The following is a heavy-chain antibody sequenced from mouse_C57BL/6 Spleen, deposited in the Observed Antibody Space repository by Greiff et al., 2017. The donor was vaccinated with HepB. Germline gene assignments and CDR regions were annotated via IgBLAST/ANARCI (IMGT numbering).Heavy chain of an antibody. J-gene: IGHJ1*03. Sequence: EVQLQQSGPVLVKPGASVKMSCKASGYTFTDYYMNWVKQSHGKSLEWIGVINPYNGGTSYNKKFKGKATLTVDQSSSTAKMELNSLTSEDSAVYYCARYGSSHWYFDVWGTGTTVTVSS. CDR1: GYTFTDYY. V-gene: IGHV1-19*01. D-gene: IGHD1-1*01. CDR2: INPYNGGT. CDR3: ARYGSSHWYFDV.